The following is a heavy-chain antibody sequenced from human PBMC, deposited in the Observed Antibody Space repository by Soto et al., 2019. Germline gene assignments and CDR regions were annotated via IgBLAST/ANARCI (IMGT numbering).Heavy chain of an antibody. CDR3: ARNIVVVVAATPIYYYGMDV. V-gene: IGHV4-39*01. J-gene: IGHJ6*02. CDR1: GGSISSSSYY. CDR2: IYYSGST. D-gene: IGHD2-15*01. Sequence: SETLSLTCTVSGGSISSSSYYWGWIRQPPGKGLEWIGSIYYSGSTYYNPSLKSRVTISVDTSKNQFSLKLSSVTAADTAVYYCARNIVVVVAATPIYYYGMDVWGQGTTVTVSS.